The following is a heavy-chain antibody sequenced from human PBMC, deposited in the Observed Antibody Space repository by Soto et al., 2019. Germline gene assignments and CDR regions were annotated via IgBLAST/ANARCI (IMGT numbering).Heavy chain of an antibody. J-gene: IGHJ6*02. CDR1: GFTFSSYW. V-gene: IGHV3-7*05. CDR2: IKQDGSEK. Sequence: GGSLRLSCAASGFTFSSYWMSWVRQAPGKGLEWVANIKQDGSEKYYVDSVKGRFTISRDNAKNSLYLQMNSLRAEDTAVYYCARELYSSGWSTVYYYYGMDGWGQGTTVTVSS. CDR3: ARELYSSGWSTVYYYYGMDG. D-gene: IGHD6-19*01.